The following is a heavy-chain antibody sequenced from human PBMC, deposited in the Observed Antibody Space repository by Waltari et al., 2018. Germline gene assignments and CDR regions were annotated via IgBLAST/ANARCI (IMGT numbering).Heavy chain of an antibody. CDR2: IKSKTDGGTT. Sequence: EVQLVESGGGLVKPGGSLRLSCAASGFTFSDACMIWVRQAPGMGLEWVGRIKSKTDGGTTDYAAPVKGRFTISRDDSKNTLFLQMNSLKTEDTAVYYCTTAHYDFWSGYYTGFDYWGQGTLVTVSS. CDR1: GFTFSDAC. D-gene: IGHD3-3*01. V-gene: IGHV3-15*01. CDR3: TTAHYDFWSGYYTGFDY. J-gene: IGHJ4*02.